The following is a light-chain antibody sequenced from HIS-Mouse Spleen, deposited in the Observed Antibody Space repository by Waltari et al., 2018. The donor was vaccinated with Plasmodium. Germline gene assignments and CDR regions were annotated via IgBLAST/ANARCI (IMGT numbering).Light chain of an antibody. CDR1: QSVTSN. Sequence: EIEMTQSPATLSVSPGERATLSCRASQSVTSNLAWYQQKPGQAPRLLIYGASTRATGIPARFSGSGSGTEFTLTISSLQSEDFAVYYCQQYNNWSFTFGPETKVDIK. J-gene: IGKJ3*01. CDR3: QQYNNWSFT. V-gene: IGKV3-15*01. CDR2: GAS.